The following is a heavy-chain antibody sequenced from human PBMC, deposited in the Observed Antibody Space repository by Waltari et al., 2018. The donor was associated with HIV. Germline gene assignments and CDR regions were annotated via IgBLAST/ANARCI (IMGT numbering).Heavy chain of an antibody. J-gene: IGHJ4*02. CDR1: GYTFTSYA. CDR3: ARGLSYYDSSDVFGY. D-gene: IGHD3-22*01. V-gene: IGHV1-3*01. Sequence: QVQLVQSGAEVKKPGASVKVSRKASGYTFTSYAMHWVRQAPGQRLEWMGWINAGNGNTKYSRKFQGRVTITSDTSASTAYMELSSLRSEDTAVYYCARGLSYYDSSDVFGYWGQGTLVTVSS. CDR2: INAGNGNT.